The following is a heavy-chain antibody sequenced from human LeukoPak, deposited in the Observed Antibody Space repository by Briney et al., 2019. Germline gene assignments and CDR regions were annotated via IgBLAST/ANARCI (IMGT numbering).Heavy chain of an antibody. V-gene: IGHV3-48*01. CDR1: GFTFSSYS. CDR3: AREKFDY. Sequence: GGSLRLSCAASGFTFSSYSMNWVRQAPGKGLEWVSHITASGTAMFYADSVKGRLTISRDNAKNSLYLQMNSLRAEDTAVYYCAREKFDYWGQGTLVTVSS. CDR2: ITASGTAM. J-gene: IGHJ4*02.